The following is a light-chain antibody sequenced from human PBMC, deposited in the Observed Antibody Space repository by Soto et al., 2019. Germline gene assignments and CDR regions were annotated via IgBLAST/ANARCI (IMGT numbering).Light chain of an antibody. CDR2: DNT. CDR3: QSYDTTLSGSWV. CDR1: SSNIGAGYA. J-gene: IGLJ3*02. Sequence: QPVLTQPPSVSGAPGQRVTISCTGSSSNIGAGYAVHWYQQLPGTAPKLLLSDNTNRPSGVPDRFSGSKSGTSASLAITGLQAEDEADYYCQSYDTTLSGSWVFGGGTKLTVL. V-gene: IGLV1-40*01.